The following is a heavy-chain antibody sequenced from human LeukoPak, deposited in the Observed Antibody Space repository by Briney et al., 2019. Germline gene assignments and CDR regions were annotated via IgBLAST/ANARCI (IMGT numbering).Heavy chain of an antibody. J-gene: IGHJ4*02. D-gene: IGHD2-2*01. CDR3: ARDKYCSSTSCRDPYLFDY. V-gene: IGHV3-7*01. CDR1: GFTFSSYW. Sequence: PGGSLRLSCAASGFTFSSYWMSWVRQAPGKGLEWVANIKQDGSEKYYVDSVKGRFTISRDNAKNSLYLQMNSLRAEDTAVYYCARDKYCSSTSCRDPYLFDYWGQGTLVTVSS. CDR2: IKQDGSEK.